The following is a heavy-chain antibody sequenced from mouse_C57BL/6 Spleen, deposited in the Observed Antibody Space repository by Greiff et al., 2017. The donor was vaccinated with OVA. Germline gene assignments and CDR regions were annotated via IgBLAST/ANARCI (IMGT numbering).Heavy chain of an antibody. CDR2: IDPFDSYT. Sequence: QVQLQQPGAELVMPGASVKLSCKASGYTFTSYWMHWVKQRPGQGLEWIGEIDPFDSYTNYNQKFKGKSTLTVDKFSSTAYMQLSSLTSEDSAVYYCARQGDYAYFDYWGQGTTLTVSS. CDR3: ARQGDYAYFDY. CDR1: GYTFTSYW. D-gene: IGHD2-4*01. J-gene: IGHJ2*01. V-gene: IGHV1-69*01.